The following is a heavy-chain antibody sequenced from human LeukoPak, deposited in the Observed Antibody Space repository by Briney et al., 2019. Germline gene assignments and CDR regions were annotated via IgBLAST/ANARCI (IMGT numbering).Heavy chain of an antibody. Sequence: SETLSLTCTVSGGSISSYYWSWIRQPAGKGLEWIGRVYPGESSEYNPSLKSRVTMSVDTSKNQFSLKVNYVTAADTAVYYCARVERGGLDYWGQGTLVTVSS. J-gene: IGHJ4*02. CDR2: VYPGESS. CDR3: ARVERGGLDY. V-gene: IGHV4-4*07. CDR1: GGSISSYY. D-gene: IGHD3-16*01.